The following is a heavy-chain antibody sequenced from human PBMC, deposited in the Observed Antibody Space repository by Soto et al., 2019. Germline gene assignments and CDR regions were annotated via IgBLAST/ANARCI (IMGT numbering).Heavy chain of an antibody. D-gene: IGHD3-16*01. CDR2: IYYSGST. CDR3: ATRTNYDYVWGSPRGAFDI. Sequence: TLSLTCTVSGVSISSGDYYWSWIRQPPGKGLEWIGYIYYSGSTYYNPSLKSRVTISVDTSKNQFSLKLSSVTAADTAVYYCATRTNYDYVWGSPRGAFDIWGQGTMVTVSS. J-gene: IGHJ3*02. CDR1: GVSISSGDYY. V-gene: IGHV4-30-4*01.